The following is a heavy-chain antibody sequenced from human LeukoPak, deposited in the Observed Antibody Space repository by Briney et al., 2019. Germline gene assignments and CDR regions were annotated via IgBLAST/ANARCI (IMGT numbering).Heavy chain of an antibody. CDR2: ISAYNGNT. CDR3: ARDDYGDYKWGYYYYYYMDV. D-gene: IGHD4-17*01. J-gene: IGHJ6*03. CDR1: GYTFTSYG. Sequence: ASVTVSCKASGYTFTSYGISWVRQAPGQGLEWMGWISAYNGNTNYAQKLQGRVTMTTDTSTSTAYMELRSLRSADTAVYYCARDDYGDYKWGYYYYYYMDVWGKGTTVTVSS. V-gene: IGHV1-18*01.